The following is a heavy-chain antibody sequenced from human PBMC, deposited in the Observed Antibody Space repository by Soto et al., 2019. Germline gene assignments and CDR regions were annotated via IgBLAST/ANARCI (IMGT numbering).Heavy chain of an antibody. CDR1: GYSFTTSW. J-gene: IGHJ6*02. V-gene: IGHV5-10-1*01. CDR2: IDPRGSSV. CDR3: ARRVSSYYGMDV. Sequence: PGESLKISCQGSGYSFTTSWISWVRQMPGKGLEWMGRIDPRGSSVTYSPSFQGHVTISADKSISTAYLQWSSLKASDTAMYYCARRVSSYYGMDVWGQGTTVTVSS. D-gene: IGHD2-2*01.